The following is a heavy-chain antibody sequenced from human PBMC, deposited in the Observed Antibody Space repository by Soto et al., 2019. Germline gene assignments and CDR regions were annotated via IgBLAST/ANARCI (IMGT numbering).Heavy chain of an antibody. J-gene: IGHJ4*02. CDR1: GFTFSSYA. CDR2: ISYDGSNK. CDR3: ARDRGYTAMAEAYFDY. D-gene: IGHD5-18*01. Sequence: QVQLVESGGGVVQPGRSLRLSCAASGFTFSSYAMHWVRQAPGKGLKWVAVISYDGSNKYYADSVKGRFTISRDNSKNTLYLQMNSLRAEDTAVYYCARDRGYTAMAEAYFDYWGQGTLVTVSS. V-gene: IGHV3-30-3*01.